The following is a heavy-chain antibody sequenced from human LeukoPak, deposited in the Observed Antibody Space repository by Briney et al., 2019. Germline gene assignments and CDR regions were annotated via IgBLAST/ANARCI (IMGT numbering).Heavy chain of an antibody. J-gene: IGHJ4*02. Sequence: PSETLSLTWTVSGGSISSYYWSWIRQPAGKGLEWIGRIYTSGSTNYNPSLKSRVTISVDTSKNQFSLKLSSVTAADTAVYYCARRIAVAGTVDYWGQGTLVTVSS. D-gene: IGHD6-19*01. CDR3: ARRIAVAGTVDY. CDR1: GGSISSYY. V-gene: IGHV4-4*07. CDR2: IYTSGST.